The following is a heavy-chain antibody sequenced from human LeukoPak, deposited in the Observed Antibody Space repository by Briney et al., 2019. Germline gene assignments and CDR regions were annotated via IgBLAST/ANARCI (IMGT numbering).Heavy chain of an antibody. V-gene: IGHV4-61*02. CDR3: ARDGLDYGDYGWFDP. Sequence: SETLSLTCTVSGGSISSGSYYWSWIRQPAGKGLEWIGRIYTSGSTNYNPSLKSRVTISVDTSKNQFSLKLSSVTAADTAVYYCARDGLDYGDYGWFDPWGQGTLVTVSS. J-gene: IGHJ5*02. CDR1: GGSISSGSYY. CDR2: IYTSGST. D-gene: IGHD4-17*01.